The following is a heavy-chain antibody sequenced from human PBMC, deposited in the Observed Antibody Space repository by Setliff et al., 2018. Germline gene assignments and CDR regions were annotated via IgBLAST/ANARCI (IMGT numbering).Heavy chain of an antibody. CDR3: ARQLSRRWLHTKRPGRYFDY. J-gene: IGHJ4*02. V-gene: IGHV1-8*03. CDR2: MNPNNGNT. CDR1: GYTFINYE. D-gene: IGHD5-12*01. Sequence: GASVKVSCKASGYTFINYEINWVRQATGQGLEWMGGMNPNNGNTGYAQKFQGRVTITTDESTSTAYMELSSLRSEDTAVYYCARQLSRRWLHTKRPGRYFDYWGQGTLVTVSS.